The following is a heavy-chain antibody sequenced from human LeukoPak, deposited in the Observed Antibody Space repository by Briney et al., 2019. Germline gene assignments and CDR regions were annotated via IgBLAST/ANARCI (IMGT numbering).Heavy chain of an antibody. CDR3: ARENDAFDI. J-gene: IGHJ3*02. Sequence: GGFLRLSCAASGFTFSSYAMHWVRQAPGKGLEWVAVISYDGSNKYYADSVKGRFTISRDNSKNTLYLQMNSLRAEDTAVYYCARENDAFDIWGQGTMVTVSS. CDR2: ISYDGSNK. CDR1: GFTFSSYA. V-gene: IGHV3-30-3*01.